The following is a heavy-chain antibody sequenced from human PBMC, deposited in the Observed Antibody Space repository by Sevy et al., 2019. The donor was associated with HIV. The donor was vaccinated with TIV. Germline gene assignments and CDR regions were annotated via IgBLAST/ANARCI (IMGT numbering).Heavy chain of an antibody. J-gene: IGHJ4*02. D-gene: IGHD3-10*01. V-gene: IGHV3-33*01. CDR1: QFNFDTYA. Sequence: GGSLRLSCVASQFNFDTYAIHWVRQAPGKGLEWVAMIWYDGSSKDYAESVKGRFAISSDNSQNTAFLQMNSLRAEDTGVYYCATNMVHAGAYDSYFSFWGQGSLVTVSS. CDR2: IWYDGSSK. CDR3: ATNMVHAGAYDSYFSF.